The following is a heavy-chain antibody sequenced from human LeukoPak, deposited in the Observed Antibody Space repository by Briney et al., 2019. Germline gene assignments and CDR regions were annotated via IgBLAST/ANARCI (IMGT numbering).Heavy chain of an antibody. D-gene: IGHD3-22*01. J-gene: IGHJ4*02. CDR3: ARGSEYYYDSSGYYSLDY. CDR1: GGSISSYY. Sequence: PSEALSLTCTVSGGSISSYYWSWIRQPPGKGLERIGYIYYSGSTNYNPSLKSRVTISVDTSKNQFSLKLSSVTAADTAVYYCARGSEYYYDSSGYYSLDYWGQGTLVTVSS. V-gene: IGHV4-59*01. CDR2: IYYSGST.